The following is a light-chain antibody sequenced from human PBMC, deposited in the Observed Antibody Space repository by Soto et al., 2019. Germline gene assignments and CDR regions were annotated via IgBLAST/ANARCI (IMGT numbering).Light chain of an antibody. V-gene: IGKV1-5*01. CDR3: QQYNSYQT. CDR1: QSISSW. Sequence: DIQMTQSPSTLSASVGDRVTITCRVSQSISSWLAWYQQKPGKAPKLLIYDASSLESGVPSRFSGSGSGTEFTLTISSLQPDDFATYYCQQYNSYQTFGQGTKVDI. CDR2: DAS. J-gene: IGKJ1*01.